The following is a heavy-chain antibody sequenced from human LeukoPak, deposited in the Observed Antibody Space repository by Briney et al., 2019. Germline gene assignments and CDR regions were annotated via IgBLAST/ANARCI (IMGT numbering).Heavy chain of an antibody. Sequence: SETLSLTCTVSGGSISSYYWSWIRQPPGKGLEWIGYIYYSGSTNYNPSLKSRVTISVDTSKNQFSLKLSSVTAADTAVYYCARILRYFDWFEPVEGWFDPWGQGTLVTVSS. V-gene: IGHV4-59*01. CDR1: GGSISSYY. J-gene: IGHJ5*02. CDR3: ARILRYFDWFEPVEGWFDP. CDR2: IYYSGST. D-gene: IGHD3-9*01.